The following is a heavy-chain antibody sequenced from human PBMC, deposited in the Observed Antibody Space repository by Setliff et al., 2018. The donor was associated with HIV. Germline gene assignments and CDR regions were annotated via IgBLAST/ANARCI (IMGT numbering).Heavy chain of an antibody. CDR2: IYSGGYT. V-gene: IGHV3-53*05. D-gene: IGHD1-1*01. Sequence: GGSLRLSCAASGFTFSSYWMHWVRQVPGKGLVWVSVIYSGGYTYYADSVKGRFTISRDNAKNSLYLQMNSLISGDTAVYYCARGRRRVARGFFLNNYLDPWGQGTLVTVSS. CDR3: ARGRRRVARGFFLNNYLDP. J-gene: IGHJ5*02. CDR1: GFTFSSYW.